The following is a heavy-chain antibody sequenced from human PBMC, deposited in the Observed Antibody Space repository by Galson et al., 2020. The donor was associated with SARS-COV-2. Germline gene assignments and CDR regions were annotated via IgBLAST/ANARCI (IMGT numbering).Heavy chain of an antibody. Sequence: SETLSLTCTVSGYSVSTTNYWGWVRQPPGRGRAWIGSVYPSGTTYYNPSLKSRVTISVDTSKNQFSLRLDSVTAADTALYYCARQGVNMIVLVTVPGWYFDLWGRGTLVTVSS. CDR3: ARQGVNMIVLVTVPGWYFDL. J-gene: IGHJ2*01. CDR2: VYPSGTT. D-gene: IGHD3-22*01. CDR1: GYSVSTTNY. V-gene: IGHV4-38-2*02.